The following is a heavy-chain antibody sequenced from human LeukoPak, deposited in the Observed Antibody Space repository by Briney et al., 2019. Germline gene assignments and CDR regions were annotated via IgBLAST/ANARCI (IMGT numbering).Heavy chain of an antibody. V-gene: IGHV4-4*02. D-gene: IGHD2/OR15-2a*01. CDR3: ATFSTVVSSPYDAFDI. CDR2: THHSGST. Sequence: SETLCLTCAVSGGSITSINWWNWVRQPPGKGLEWIGETHHSGSTNYDPSLRSRVIISVDKSKNQFFLKLSSVTAADTAMYYCATFSTVVSSPYDAFDIWGQGTMVTVSS. CDR1: GGSITSINW. J-gene: IGHJ3*02.